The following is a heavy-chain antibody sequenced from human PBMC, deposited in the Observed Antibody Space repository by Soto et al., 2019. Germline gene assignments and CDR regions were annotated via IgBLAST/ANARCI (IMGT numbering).Heavy chain of an antibody. Sequence: GGSLRLSCTASGFTFSDYYMDWVRQAPGQGLEEVARTRNKIHSYSTEYAASVKGRFSIPRDDSEKSVYLQMNSLKTEDTAVYYCVRGAYCSSSRCPGPFDIWGQGTRVTVS. D-gene: IGHD2-2*01. CDR1: GFTFSDYY. J-gene: IGHJ3*02. V-gene: IGHV3-72*01. CDR3: VRGAYCSSSRCPGPFDI. CDR2: TRNKIHSYST.